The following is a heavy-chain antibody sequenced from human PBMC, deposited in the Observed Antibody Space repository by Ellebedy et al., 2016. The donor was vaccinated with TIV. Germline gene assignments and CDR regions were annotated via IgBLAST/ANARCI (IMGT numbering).Heavy chain of an antibody. V-gene: IGHV4-39*02. D-gene: IGHD6-19*01. CDR2: FSDSGST. J-gene: IGHJ4*02. Sequence: MPSETLSLTCSVSGGSINSRGYSWDWIRQPPGKGLEWIGSFSDSGSTFYNPSLKSRVRISVETSKKQFSLKLRSVTAADTAVYYCATEIPVAARIEFWGQGALVTVSS. CDR1: GGSINSRGYS. CDR3: ATEIPVAARIEF.